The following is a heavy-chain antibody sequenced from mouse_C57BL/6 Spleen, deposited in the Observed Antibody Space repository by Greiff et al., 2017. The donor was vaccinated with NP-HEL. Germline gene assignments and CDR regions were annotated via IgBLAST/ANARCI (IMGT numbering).Heavy chain of an antibody. J-gene: IGHJ2*01. CDR1: GYTFTSYW. CDR3: ARKTTVVAPCDY. CDR2: IDPSDSYT. D-gene: IGHD1-1*01. V-gene: IGHV1-50*01. Sequence: VQLQQPGAELVKPGASVKLSCKASGYTFTSYWMQWVKQRPGQGLEWIGEIDPSDSYTNYNQKFKGKATLTVDTSSSTAYMQLSSLTSEDSAVYYCARKTTVVAPCDYWGQGTTLTVSS.